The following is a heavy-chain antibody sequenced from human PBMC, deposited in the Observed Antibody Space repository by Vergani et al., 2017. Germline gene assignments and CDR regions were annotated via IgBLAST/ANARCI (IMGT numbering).Heavy chain of an antibody. J-gene: IGHJ3*02. D-gene: IGHD3-22*01. V-gene: IGHV1-18*01. CDR1: GYTFTSYG. CDR2: ISAYNGNT. Sequence: QVQLVQSGAEVKKPGASVKVSCKASGYTFTSYGISWVRQAPGQGLEWMGWISAYNGNTNYAQKLQGRVTMTTDTSTSTAYMELRSLRSDDTAVYYCARDHRYYDRRGLLEAFEIGSEGTMVTVSS. CDR3: ARDHRYYDRRGLLEAFEI.